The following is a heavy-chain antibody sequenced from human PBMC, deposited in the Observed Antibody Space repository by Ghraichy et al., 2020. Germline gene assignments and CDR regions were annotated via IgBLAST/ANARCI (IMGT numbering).Heavy chain of an antibody. V-gene: IGHV3-53*01. CDR3: KLPFDY. D-gene: IGHD1-1*01. Sequence: GGSLRLSCAASGFTVSSNYMSWVRQAPGKGLEWVSVIYKNGYTYYADSVKGRFTISRDNSKNTLYLQMNSLSAEDTAVYARKLPFDYWGQGTLVTVSS. J-gene: IGHJ4*02. CDR1: GFTVSSNY. CDR2: IYKNGYT.